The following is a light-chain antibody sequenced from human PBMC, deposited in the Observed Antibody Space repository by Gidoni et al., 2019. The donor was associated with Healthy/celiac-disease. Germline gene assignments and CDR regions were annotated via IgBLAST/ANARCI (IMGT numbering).Light chain of an antibody. CDR1: QSVSSY. J-gene: IGKJ2*01. V-gene: IGKV3-11*01. CDR2: DAS. CDR3: QQRSNWPLYT. Sequence: EIVLTQSPATLSLSPGERATLSCRASQSVSSYLAWYQQKPSQAPRLLIYDASNRATGIPARCSGSGSGTDFTLTISSLEPEDFAVYYCQQRSNWPLYTFXQXTKLEIK.